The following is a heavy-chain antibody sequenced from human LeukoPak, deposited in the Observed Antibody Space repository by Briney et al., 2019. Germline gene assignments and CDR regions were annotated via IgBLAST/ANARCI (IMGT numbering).Heavy chain of an antibody. D-gene: IGHD4-11*01. V-gene: IGHV1-8*03. CDR1: GYTFTSYD. CDR2: MNPNSGNT. J-gene: IGHJ6*03. CDR3: ARGNYGRYYYYMDV. Sequence: ASVKVSCKASGYTFTSYDINWVRQATGQGLEWMGWMNPNSGNTGYAQKFQGRVTITRNTSISTAYMELSSLRSEDTAVYYCARGNYGRYYYYMDVWGKGTTVTVSS.